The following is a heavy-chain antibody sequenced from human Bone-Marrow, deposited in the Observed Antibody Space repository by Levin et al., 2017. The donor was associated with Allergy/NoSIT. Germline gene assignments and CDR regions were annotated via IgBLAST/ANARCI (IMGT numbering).Heavy chain of an antibody. J-gene: IGHJ6*02. CDR3: AWLMVYAPCYFYYGMDV. V-gene: IGHV1-69*01. Sequence: KISCKASGGTFSSYAINWVRQAPGQGLEWMGGIIPIFGTANYAQKFQGRVTITADESTSTAYMELSSLRCEDTAMYYCAWLMVYAPCYFYYGMDVWGQGTTVTVSS. CDR2: IIPIFGTA. CDR1: GGTFSSYA. D-gene: IGHD2-8*01.